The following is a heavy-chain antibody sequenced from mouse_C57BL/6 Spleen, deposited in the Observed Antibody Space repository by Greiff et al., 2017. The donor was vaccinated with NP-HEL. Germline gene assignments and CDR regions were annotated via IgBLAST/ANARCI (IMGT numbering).Heavy chain of an antibody. J-gene: IGHJ4*01. CDR1: GYTFTSYW. CDR2: IDPSDSYT. CDR3: ARRGDYAMDY. Sequence: QVQLQQPGAELVMPGASVKLSCKASGYTFTSYWMHWVKQRPGQGLEWIGEIDPSDSYTNSNQKFKGKSTLTVDKSSSTAYMQLSSLTSEDSAVYYCARRGDYAMDYWGQGTSVTVSS. V-gene: IGHV1-69*01.